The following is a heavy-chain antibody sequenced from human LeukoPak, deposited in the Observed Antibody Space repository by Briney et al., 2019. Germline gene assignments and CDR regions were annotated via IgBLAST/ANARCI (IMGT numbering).Heavy chain of an antibody. J-gene: IGHJ5*02. CDR3: ARGVTGATIPFNWFDP. CDR2: ISAYNGNT. D-gene: IGHD1-26*01. V-gene: IGHV1-18*01. Sequence: WASVKVSCKASGYTFTSCGISWVRQAPGQGLEWMGWISAYNGNTNYAQKLQGRVTMTTDTSTSTAYMELRSLRSDDTAVYYCARGVTGATIPFNWFDPWGQGTLVTVSS. CDR1: GYTFTSCG.